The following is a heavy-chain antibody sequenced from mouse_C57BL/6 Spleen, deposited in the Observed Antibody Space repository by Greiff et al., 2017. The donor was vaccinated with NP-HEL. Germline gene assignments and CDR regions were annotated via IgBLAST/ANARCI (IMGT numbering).Heavy chain of an antibody. CDR3: ARRGTYYYGSGHWYFDV. CDR2: IDPSDSYT. CDR1: GYTFTSYW. Sequence: QVQLQQSGAELVKPGASVKLSCKASGYTFTSYWMQWVKQRPGQGLEWIGEIDPSDSYTNYNQKFKGKATLTVDTSSSTAYMQLSSLTSEDSAVYYCARRGTYYYGSGHWYFDVWGTGTTVTVSS. D-gene: IGHD1-1*01. J-gene: IGHJ1*03. V-gene: IGHV1-50*01.